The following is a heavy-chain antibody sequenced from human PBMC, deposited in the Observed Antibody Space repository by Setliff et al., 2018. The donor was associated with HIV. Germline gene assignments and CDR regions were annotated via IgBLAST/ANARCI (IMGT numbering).Heavy chain of an antibody. CDR1: GFTFSTYS. J-gene: IGHJ5*02. CDR2: ISGSSSTI. D-gene: IGHD2-2*01. CDR3: VKALSGPPPDCSSPNCYICKWFDP. Sequence: GGSLRLSCAASGFTFSTYSMNWVRQAPGKGLEWVSYISGSSSTIYYADSVKGRFTISRDNAKNSSYLHMNNLRVEDTAVYYCVKALSGPPPDCSSPNCYICKWFDPWGQGTLVTVSS. V-gene: IGHV3-48*04.